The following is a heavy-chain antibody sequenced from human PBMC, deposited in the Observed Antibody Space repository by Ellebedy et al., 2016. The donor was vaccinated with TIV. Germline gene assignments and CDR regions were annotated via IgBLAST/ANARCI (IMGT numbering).Heavy chain of an antibody. J-gene: IGHJ6*03. CDR3: ARQHDPKYNNYMDV. Sequence: MPSETLSLTCTVSGDSISPYYWNWIRQPPGKGLEWIGYIHYSGSANYNPSLKSRVTISVDTSKNQFSLNLSSVTAADTAMYYRARQHDPKYNNYMDVWGKGTTVTVSS. V-gene: IGHV4-59*01. CDR1: GDSISPYY. CDR2: IHYSGSA.